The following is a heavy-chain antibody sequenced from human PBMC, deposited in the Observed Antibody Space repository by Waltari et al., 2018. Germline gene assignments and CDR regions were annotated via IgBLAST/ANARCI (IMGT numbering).Heavy chain of an antibody. CDR3: AKDAFGNTYLDH. Sequence: QVQLVESGGGVVQPGMSLRLSCAASGFTIGSYGMHWVRQAPGKGLEWVALIYFDGGQTYYGDSVRGRFTISTDNSKNTLYLDMNSLKLNDTAIYYCAKDAFGNTYLDHWGQGTLVTVAS. CDR2: IYFDGGQT. CDR1: GFTIGSYG. J-gene: IGHJ4*02. V-gene: IGHV3-30*18. D-gene: IGHD3-10*01.